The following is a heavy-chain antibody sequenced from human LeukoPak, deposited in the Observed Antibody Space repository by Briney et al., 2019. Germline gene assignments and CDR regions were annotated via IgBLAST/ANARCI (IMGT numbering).Heavy chain of an antibody. CDR1: GFTFSSYE. CDR2: ISSSGSTI. D-gene: IGHD3-22*01. V-gene: IGHV3-48*03. CDR3: ARGVYYYDSSGYYC. J-gene: IGHJ4*02. Sequence: GGSLRLSCAASGFTFSSYEMNWVRQAPGKGLEWVSYISSSGSTIYYADSVKGRFTISRDNAKNSLYLQMNSLRAEDTAVYYCARGVYYYDSSGYYCWGQGTLVTVSS.